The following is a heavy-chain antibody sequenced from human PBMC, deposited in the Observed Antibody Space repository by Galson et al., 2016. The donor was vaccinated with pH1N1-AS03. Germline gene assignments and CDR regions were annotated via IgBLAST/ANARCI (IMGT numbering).Heavy chain of an antibody. CDR1: GYTFTTYG. Sequence: SLKVSCKASGYTFTTYGISWVRQAPGQGLEWMGWISAYYGDTHFAHKFQERVTLTRDTSTATAYMELRNLRSDDTAVYYCVRESEISGVVFFNYWGQGTLVTVSS. J-gene: IGHJ4*02. CDR2: ISAYYGDT. CDR3: VRESEISGVVFFNY. D-gene: IGHD3-3*01. V-gene: IGHV1-18*01.